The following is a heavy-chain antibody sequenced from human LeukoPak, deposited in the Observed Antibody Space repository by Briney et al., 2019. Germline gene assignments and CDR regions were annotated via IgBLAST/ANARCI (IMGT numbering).Heavy chain of an antibody. CDR1: GFTFSNHA. Sequence: GGSLRLSCVASGFTFSNHAMTWVRQAPGKGLEWVSAISASGVDTFYAPSVKGRFTISRDNSKNTLYLQINTLRAEDTAIYYCAKDVWWSVSWGQGPLVTVSS. CDR2: ISASGVDT. V-gene: IGHV3-23*01. CDR3: AKDVWWSVS. D-gene: IGHD2-8*02. J-gene: IGHJ5*02.